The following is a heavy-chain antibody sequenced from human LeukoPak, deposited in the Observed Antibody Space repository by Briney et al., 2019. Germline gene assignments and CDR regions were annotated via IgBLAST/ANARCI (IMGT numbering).Heavy chain of an antibody. CDR3: ARDPDYCSSTSCHYYYYYMDV. CDR2: IIPILGIA. D-gene: IGHD2-2*01. CDR1: GGTFSSYA. Sequence: ASVKVSCKASGGTFSSYAISWVRQAPGQGLEWMGRIIPILGIANYAQKFQGRVTITADESTSTAYMELSSPRSEDTAVYYCARDPDYCSSTSCHYYYYYMDVWGKGTTVTVSS. J-gene: IGHJ6*03. V-gene: IGHV1-69*04.